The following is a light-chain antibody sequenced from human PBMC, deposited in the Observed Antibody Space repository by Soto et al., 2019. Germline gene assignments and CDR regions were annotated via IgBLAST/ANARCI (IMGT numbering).Light chain of an antibody. CDR3: TSYTSTTFVV. Sequence: QFALTQPASVSGSPGQSITIFCTGTSSDVGGFNYVSWYQHHPGKAPKLMIYEVSNRPSGVSNRFSGSKSGDTASLTISGLHAEDEAHYYCTSYTSTTFVVFGGGTKLTVL. J-gene: IGLJ2*01. V-gene: IGLV2-14*01. CDR2: EVS. CDR1: SSDVGGFNY.